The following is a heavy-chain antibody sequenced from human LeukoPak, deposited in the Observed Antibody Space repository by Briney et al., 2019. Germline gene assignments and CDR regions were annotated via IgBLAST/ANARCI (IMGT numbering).Heavy chain of an antibody. D-gene: IGHD6-19*01. CDR3: ARQYSSGWYTFDY. J-gene: IGHJ4*02. V-gene: IGHV3-7*01. CDR1: GFTFSSYW. CDR2: IKQDGSEK. Sequence: PGRSLRLSCAASGFTFSSYWMSWVRQAPGKGLEWVANIKQDGSEKYYVDSVKGRFTISRDNAKNSLYLQMNSLRAEDTAVYYCARQYSSGWYTFDYWGQGTLVTVSS.